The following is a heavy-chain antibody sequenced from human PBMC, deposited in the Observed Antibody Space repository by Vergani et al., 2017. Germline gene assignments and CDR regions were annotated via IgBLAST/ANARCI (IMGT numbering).Heavy chain of an antibody. V-gene: IGHV4-61*02. Sequence: QLQLQESGSGLVTPSQTLSLTCTVSGGSISSGSYYWSWIRQPAGKGLEWIGRIYTSGSTNYNPSLKSRVTISVDTSKNQFSLKLSSVTAADTAVYYCARSSLSSTYNWFDPWGQGTLVTVSS. CDR1: GGSISSGSYY. CDR2: IYTSGST. CDR3: ARSSLSSTYNWFDP. J-gene: IGHJ5*02. D-gene: IGHD6-13*01.